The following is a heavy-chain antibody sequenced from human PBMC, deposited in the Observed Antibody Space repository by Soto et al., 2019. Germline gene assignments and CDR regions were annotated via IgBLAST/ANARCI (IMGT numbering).Heavy chain of an antibody. CDR3: AKIRETYYYDSSGYFSYFDY. Sequence: GSLRLSCAASGFTFNNYAMSWVRQAPGKGLEWVSAISSSGGSTYYADSVKGRFTISRDNSKNTLYLQMNSLRAEDTAIYYCAKIRETYYYDSSGYFSYFDYWGQGA. V-gene: IGHV3-23*01. CDR2: ISSSGGST. CDR1: GFTFNNYA. D-gene: IGHD3-22*01. J-gene: IGHJ4*02.